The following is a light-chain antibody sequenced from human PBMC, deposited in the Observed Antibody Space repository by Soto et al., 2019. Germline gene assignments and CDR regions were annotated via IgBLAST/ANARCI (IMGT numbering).Light chain of an antibody. V-gene: IGKV2-24*01. CDR2: KVS. CDR3: MQATQLRT. J-gene: IGKJ5*01. CDR1: RSLVASDGNAY. Sequence: EIVLTQTPLLSPVTLGQPASISCRSSRSLVASDGNAYLTWLHQRPGQPPRPLIYKVSQRRSGVPDRFSGSGAGTDFTLHISRVEAEDVGSYFCMQATQLRTFGQGTRLEIK.